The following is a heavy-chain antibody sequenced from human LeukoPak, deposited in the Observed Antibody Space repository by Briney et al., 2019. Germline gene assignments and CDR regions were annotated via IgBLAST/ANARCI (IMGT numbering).Heavy chain of an antibody. CDR2: IYYGGNT. V-gene: IGHV4-59*08. CDR3: ARQSLGPSRSGTSNIWFDP. CDR1: GDSISSYY. D-gene: IGHD3-10*01. Sequence: SETLSLTCTVSGDSISSYYWSWIRQPPGKGLEWIGFIYYGGNTNYNPSLKSRVTISVDTPKNQFSLRLTSVTAADTAVYYCARQSLGPSRSGTSNIWFDPWGQGTLVTVSS. J-gene: IGHJ5*02.